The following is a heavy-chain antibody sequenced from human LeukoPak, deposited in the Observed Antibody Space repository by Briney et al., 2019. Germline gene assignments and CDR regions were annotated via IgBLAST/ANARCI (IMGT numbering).Heavy chain of an antibody. CDR1: VGSISSSSYY. D-gene: IGHD2-2*01. CDR2: IFYSEST. J-gene: IGHJ6*03. Sequence: SVTLSLTCTVCVGSISSSSYYWGWIRQPPGWVLEWTGSIFYSESTYYNPSLKSRVTISVDTSKNQFSLKLSSVTASDTAMYYCARLGYCDSSSCYLHYHYYMDVWGKGTTVTVSS. CDR3: ARLGYCDSSSCYLHYHYYMDV. V-gene: IGHV4-39*01.